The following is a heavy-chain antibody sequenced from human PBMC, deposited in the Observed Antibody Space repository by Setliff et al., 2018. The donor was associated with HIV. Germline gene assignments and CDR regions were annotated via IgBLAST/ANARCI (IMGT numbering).Heavy chain of an antibody. CDR3: ARDYCSRATCYGSNFDY. J-gene: IGHJ4*02. CDR2: ISPYIGDT. Sequence: ASVKVSCKTSGYTFTNYDISWVRQAPGQGLEWMGWISPYIGDTNYAQKFQGRVTMTTDSSTNTAYMDLRSLRSDDTAVYFCARDYCSRATCYGSNFDYWGQGTQVTVS. V-gene: IGHV1-18*01. CDR1: GYTFTNYD. D-gene: IGHD2-2*01.